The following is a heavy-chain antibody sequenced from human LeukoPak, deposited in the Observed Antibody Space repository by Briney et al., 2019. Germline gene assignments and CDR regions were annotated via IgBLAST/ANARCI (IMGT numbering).Heavy chain of an antibody. Sequence: PSETLSLTCTVSGGSISSYYWSWIWQPPGKGLEWIGYIYYSGSTNYNPSLKSRVTISVDTSKNQFSLKLSSVTAADTAVYYCASLPHYDILTGYYVMDVWGQGTTVTVSS. CDR2: IYYSGST. CDR1: GGSISSYY. V-gene: IGHV4-59*01. CDR3: ASLPHYDILTGYYVMDV. D-gene: IGHD3-9*01. J-gene: IGHJ6*02.